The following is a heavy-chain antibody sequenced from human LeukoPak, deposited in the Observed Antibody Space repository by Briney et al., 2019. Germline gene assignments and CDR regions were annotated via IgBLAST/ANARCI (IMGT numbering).Heavy chain of an antibody. D-gene: IGHD3-10*01. J-gene: IGHJ4*02. CDR2: ISGSGGST. V-gene: IGHV3-23*01. Sequence: PGGSLRLSCAASGFTFSSYAMSWVRQTPGKGLEWVSAISGSGGSTYYADSVKGRFTISRDNSKNTLFLQMNSLRAEDTAIYYCAKWQYYGSGDDYWGQGTLVTVSS. CDR3: AKWQYYGSGDDY. CDR1: GFTFSSYA.